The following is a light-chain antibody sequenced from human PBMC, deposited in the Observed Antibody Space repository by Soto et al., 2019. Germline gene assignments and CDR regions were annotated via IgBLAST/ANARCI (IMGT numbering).Light chain of an antibody. V-gene: IGKV3-15*01. CDR2: GAS. CDR1: QSVSSN. J-gene: IGKJ5*01. Sequence: EKVMTQSPATLSVSPGERATLSCRASQSVSSNLAWYQQTPGQAPRLLIYGASSRATGIPVRFSGSGSGTEFTLTISSLQSEDFAVYYCQQYNNWPLTFGQGTRLEIK. CDR3: QQYNNWPLT.